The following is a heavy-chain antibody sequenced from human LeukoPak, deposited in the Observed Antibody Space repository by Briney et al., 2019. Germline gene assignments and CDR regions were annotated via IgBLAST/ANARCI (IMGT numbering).Heavy chain of an antibody. CDR3: ARGPYSYDSSGAFDI. J-gene: IGHJ3*02. CDR2: INHSGST. V-gene: IGHV4-34*01. Sequence: PSETLSLTCAVYGGSFSGYYWSWIRQPPGKGLEWIGEINHSGSTNYNPSLKSRVTISVDTSKNQFSLKLSSVTAADTAVYFCARGPYSYDSSGAFDIWGQGTMVTVSP. D-gene: IGHD3-22*01. CDR1: GGSFSGYY.